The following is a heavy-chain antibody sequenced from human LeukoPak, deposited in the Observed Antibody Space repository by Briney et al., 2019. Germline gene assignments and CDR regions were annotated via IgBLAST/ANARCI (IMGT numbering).Heavy chain of an antibody. Sequence: GASVKVSCKASGYTFTGYDINWVRQATGQGFEWMGWMNPNSGNTGYAQKFQGRVTITRNTSIGKAYMELSSLRSEDTAVYYCARGRGYCTNGVCYTLNFDYWGQGTLVTVSS. CDR1: GYTFTGYD. J-gene: IGHJ4*02. V-gene: IGHV1-8*03. CDR3: ARGRGYCTNGVCYTLNFDY. D-gene: IGHD2-8*01. CDR2: MNPNSGNT.